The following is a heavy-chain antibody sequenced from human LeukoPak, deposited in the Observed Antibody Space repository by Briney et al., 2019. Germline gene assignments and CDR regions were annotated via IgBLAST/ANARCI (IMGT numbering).Heavy chain of an antibody. Sequence: ASVKVSCKASGYIFTNFGVSWVRQAPGQGREWVGWISPYHGYTNYAQKFQGRVTVTTDTSTSTASMELRSLTSDDTAVYYCARDLGSSTPFYFDYWGQGTLVTVSS. V-gene: IGHV1-18*04. D-gene: IGHD6-13*01. CDR2: ISPYHGYT. J-gene: IGHJ4*02. CDR3: ARDLGSSTPFYFDY. CDR1: GYIFTNFG.